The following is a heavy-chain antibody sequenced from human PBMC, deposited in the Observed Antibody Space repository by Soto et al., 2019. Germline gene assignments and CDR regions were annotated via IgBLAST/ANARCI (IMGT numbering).Heavy chain of an antibody. CDR2: IYYSGNT. V-gene: IGHV4-39*01. CDR3: ARGGGTTFNWFDP. Sequence: QLQLQESGPGLAKPSETLSLTCTVSGGSISSSSYYWGWIRQHPGKGLEWIGSIYYSGNTYYRPSLKSRVTISVETSKNQFSLKLSSVTAADTAVYYCARGGGTTFNWFDPWGQGTLVTVSS. J-gene: IGHJ5*02. D-gene: IGHD2-15*01. CDR1: GGSISSSSYY.